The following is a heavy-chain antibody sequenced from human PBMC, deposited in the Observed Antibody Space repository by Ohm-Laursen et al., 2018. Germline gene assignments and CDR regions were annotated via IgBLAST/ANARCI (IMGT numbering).Heavy chain of an antibody. J-gene: IGHJ4*02. V-gene: IGHV1-46*01. Sequence: GASVKVSCKVSGYTLTELSMHWVRQAPGQGLEWMGIINPSGGSTKYAQKFQGRVTMTRDTSTSTVYVELSSLRSEDTAVYYCARDLGLVGTNWGYYFNYWGQGTLVTVSS. CDR2: INPSGGST. CDR1: GYTLTELS. D-gene: IGHD7-27*01. CDR3: ARDLGLVGTNWGYYFNY.